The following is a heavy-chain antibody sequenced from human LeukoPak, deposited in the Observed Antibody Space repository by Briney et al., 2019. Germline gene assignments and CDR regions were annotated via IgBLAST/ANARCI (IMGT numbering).Heavy chain of an antibody. J-gene: IGHJ4*02. CDR2: INPKSGGT. Sequence: AAVKVSCKASGYSFTGYYMHWVRQAPGQGLEWMGWINPKSGGTNYAQKLQGRVTVTRDTSISTAYMELSRLRSDDTAVYYCARGRDYYDREVDYWGQGTLVTVSS. V-gene: IGHV1-2*02. CDR3: ARGRDYYDREVDY. D-gene: IGHD3-22*01. CDR1: GYSFTGYY.